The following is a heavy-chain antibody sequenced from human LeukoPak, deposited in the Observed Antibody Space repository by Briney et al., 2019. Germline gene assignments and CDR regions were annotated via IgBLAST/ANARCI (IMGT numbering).Heavy chain of an antibody. CDR2: IRAYNANT. D-gene: IGHD3-22*01. Sequence: ASVQLSCKASGHSFTGYYIHWVRHPPKQGLEWMGWIRAYNANTNYAQKLQGRATMTTHTSTRTTYWELGSQRTDHTPMNHCARQRNTYYYDSSELDPWGEGPLVTVS. J-gene: IGHJ5*02. CDR1: GHSFTGYY. V-gene: IGHV1-18*04. CDR3: ARQRNTYYYDSSELDP.